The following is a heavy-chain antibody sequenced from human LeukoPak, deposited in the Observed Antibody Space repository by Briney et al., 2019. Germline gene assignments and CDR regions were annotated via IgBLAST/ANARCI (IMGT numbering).Heavy chain of an antibody. Sequence: GGSLRLSCAASGFTVSSNYMSWVRQAPGKGLEWVSVIYSGGSTYYEDSVKGRFTISRDNSKNTLYLQMNSLRAEDTAVYYCAKDGGLWVSAHWGDSWGRGTLVTVSS. CDR2: IYSGGST. CDR1: GFTVSSNY. D-gene: IGHD7-27*01. J-gene: IGHJ4*02. CDR3: AKDGGLWVSAHWGDS. V-gene: IGHV3-53*01.